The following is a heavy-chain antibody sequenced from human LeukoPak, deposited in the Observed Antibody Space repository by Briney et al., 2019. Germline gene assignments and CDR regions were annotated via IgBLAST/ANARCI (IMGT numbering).Heavy chain of an antibody. CDR3: AKPSLSAASGHYYYIDV. V-gene: IGHV3-30*02. CDR2: IRFDGTNK. CDR1: GFTFSNYG. Sequence: GGSLRLSCAASGFTFSNYGMHWVRQAPGKGLEGVAFIRFDGTNKFYADSVKGRFTISRDNSQNTVSLQVNNLRTEDTALYYCAKPSLSAASGHYYYIDVWGKGTTVTVSS. J-gene: IGHJ6*03. D-gene: IGHD3-3*01.